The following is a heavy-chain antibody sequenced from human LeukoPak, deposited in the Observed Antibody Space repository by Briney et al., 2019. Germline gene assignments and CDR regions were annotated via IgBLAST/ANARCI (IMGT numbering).Heavy chain of an antibody. D-gene: IGHD3-10*01. CDR1: GGSISSYY. CDR2: INHSGST. J-gene: IGHJ4*02. V-gene: IGHV4-34*01. CDR3: ASVLLWFGDLNY. Sequence: SETLSLTCTVSGGSISSYYWSWIRQPPGKGLEWIGEINHSGSTNYNPSLKSRVTISVDTSKNQFSLKLSSVTAADTAVYYCASVLLWFGDLNYWGQGTLVTVSS.